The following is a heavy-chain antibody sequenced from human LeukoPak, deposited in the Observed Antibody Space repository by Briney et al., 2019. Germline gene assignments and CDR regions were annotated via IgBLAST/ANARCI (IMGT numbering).Heavy chain of an antibody. Sequence: GGSLRLSCAASGFTFSYYSMNWVRQAPGKGLEWVSYISSSSSTMSYADSVKGRFTISRDNAKNSLYLQMNSLRAEDTAVYYCASFPPYMVRTDAFDIWGQGTMVTVSS. J-gene: IGHJ3*02. CDR1: GFTFSYYS. CDR3: ASFPPYMVRTDAFDI. V-gene: IGHV3-48*01. CDR2: ISSSSSTM. D-gene: IGHD3-10*01.